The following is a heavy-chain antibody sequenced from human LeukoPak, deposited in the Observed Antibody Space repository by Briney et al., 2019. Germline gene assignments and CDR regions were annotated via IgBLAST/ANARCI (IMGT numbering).Heavy chain of an antibody. J-gene: IGHJ4*02. D-gene: IGHD6-6*01. Sequence: SETLSLTCAVYGGSFSGYYWSWIRQPPGKGLEWIGEINHSGSTNYNPSLKSRVTISVDTSKNQFSLKLSAVTAADTAVYYCARGRIAAARSFVYWGQGTLVTVSS. CDR1: GGSFSGYY. CDR2: INHSGST. CDR3: ARGRIAAARSFVY. V-gene: IGHV4-34*01.